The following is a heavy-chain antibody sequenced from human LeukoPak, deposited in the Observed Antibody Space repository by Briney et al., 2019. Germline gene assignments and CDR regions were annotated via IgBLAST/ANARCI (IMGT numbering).Heavy chain of an antibody. Sequence: SQTLSLTCTVSGGSISSGSYYWGWIRQPAGKGLEWIGRIYTSGSTNYNPSLKSRVTISVDTSKNQFSLKLSSVTAADTAVYYCARVPIAARPYDAFDIWGQGTMVTVSS. J-gene: IGHJ3*02. CDR2: IYTSGST. CDR1: GGSISSGSYY. V-gene: IGHV4-61*02. CDR3: ARVPIAARPYDAFDI. D-gene: IGHD6-6*01.